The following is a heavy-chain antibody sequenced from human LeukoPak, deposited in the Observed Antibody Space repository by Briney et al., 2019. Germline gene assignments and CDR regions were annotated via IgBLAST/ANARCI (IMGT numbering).Heavy chain of an antibody. V-gene: IGHV4-59*01. CDR3: ARNLRRWLQFTGSDSDAFDI. CDR2: IYYSGNT. CDR1: GGSISSYY. Sequence: SETPSLTCTVSGGSISSYYWSWIRQPPGKGLEWIGYIYYSGNTNYNPSLKSRVTISVDTSKNQFSLKLSSVTAADTAVYYCARNLRRWLQFTGSDSDAFDIWGQGTMVTVSS. D-gene: IGHD5-24*01. J-gene: IGHJ3*02.